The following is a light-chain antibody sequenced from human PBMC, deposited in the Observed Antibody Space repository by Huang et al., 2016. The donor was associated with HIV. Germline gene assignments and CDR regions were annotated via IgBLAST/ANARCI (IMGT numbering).Light chain of an antibody. CDR1: ESILRN. CDR3: QQYNKWPPYT. Sequence: VMTQSPATLSVSPGERATHSCRASESILRNLAWYQQRPGQPPRLLNYGAYVRLPGIQDRCRGSGSGTEFRLTISSLQSEDFAVYYCQQYNKWPPYTYGQGTKPEIK. V-gene: IGKV3-15*01. J-gene: IGKJ2*01. CDR2: GAY.